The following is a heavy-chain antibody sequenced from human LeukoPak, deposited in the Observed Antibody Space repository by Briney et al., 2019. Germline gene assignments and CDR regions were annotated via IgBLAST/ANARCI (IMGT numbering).Heavy chain of an antibody. Sequence: GGSLRLSCAASGFTFSTYAMNWVRQAPGKGLDWVSAISGSGGSTDYADSVKGRFTISRDSSKSTLYLQMNSLRAEDTAVYYCAKVRLGGTRRDAFDIWGQGTMVTVSS. V-gene: IGHV3-23*01. CDR1: GFTFSTYA. D-gene: IGHD1-26*01. J-gene: IGHJ3*02. CDR2: ISGSGGST. CDR3: AKVRLGGTRRDAFDI.